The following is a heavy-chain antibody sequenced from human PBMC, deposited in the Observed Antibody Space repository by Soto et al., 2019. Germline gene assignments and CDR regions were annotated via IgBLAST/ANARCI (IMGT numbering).Heavy chain of an antibody. CDR1: GFTFSTYG. Sequence: GGSLRLSCAASGFTFSTYGMHWVRQAPGKGLGWVAVISYDGSNKYYADSVKGRFTISRDNSKNTLYLQMNSLRAEDTAVYYCAKDGGETTGAFDLWGQGTLVTVSS. CDR2: ISYDGSNK. V-gene: IGHV3-30*18. J-gene: IGHJ3*01. D-gene: IGHD3-16*01. CDR3: AKDGGETTGAFDL.